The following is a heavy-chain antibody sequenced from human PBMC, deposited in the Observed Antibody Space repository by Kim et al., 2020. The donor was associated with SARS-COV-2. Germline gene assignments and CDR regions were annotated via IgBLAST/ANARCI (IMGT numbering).Heavy chain of an antibody. Sequence: GGSLRLSCAASGFTFSSYAMHWVRQAPGRGLEWVAVISYDGSNKYYADSVKGRFTISRDNSKNTLYLQMNSLRAEDTAVYYCARATRSDIVVVPAAIPLEVGGFDYWGQGTLVTVSS. D-gene: IGHD2-2*02. CDR3: ARATRSDIVVVPAAIPLEVGGFDY. CDR2: ISYDGSNK. V-gene: IGHV3-30-3*01. J-gene: IGHJ4*02. CDR1: GFTFSSYA.